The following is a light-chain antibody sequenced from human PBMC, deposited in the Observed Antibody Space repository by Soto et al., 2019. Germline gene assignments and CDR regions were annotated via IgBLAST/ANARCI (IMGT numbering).Light chain of an antibody. J-gene: IGLJ1*01. V-gene: IGLV1-44*01. CDR2: TDN. CDR3: CSYAGSGTDNYV. Sequence: QSVLTQPPSASGTPGQRVTISCSGGSSNIGINTVNWYQQLPGTAPKVLIYTDNQRPSGVPDRFSGSKSGTSASLAINGLQSGDEADYYCCSYAGSGTDNYVFGSGTKLTVL. CDR1: SSNIGINT.